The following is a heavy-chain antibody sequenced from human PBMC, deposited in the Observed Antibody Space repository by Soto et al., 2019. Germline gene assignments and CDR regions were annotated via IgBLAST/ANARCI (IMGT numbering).Heavy chain of an antibody. CDR2: IYYSGST. CDR1: GGSISSGDYY. J-gene: IGHJ5*02. Sequence: SETLSLTCTVSGGSISSGDYYWSWIRQPPGKGLECIGYIYYSGSTYYNPSLKSRVTISVDTSKNQFSLKLSSVTAADTAVYYCARGGVQYCISTSCYSRSWFDPWGQGTLVTVSS. CDR3: ARGGVQYCISTSCYSRSWFDP. D-gene: IGHD2-2*01. V-gene: IGHV4-30-4*01.